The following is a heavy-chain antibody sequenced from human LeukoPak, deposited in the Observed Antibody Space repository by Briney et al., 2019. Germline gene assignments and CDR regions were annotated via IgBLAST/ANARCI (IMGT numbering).Heavy chain of an antibody. J-gene: IGHJ4*02. CDR1: GGSISSSNW. D-gene: IGHD4-17*01. Sequence: SETLSLTCAVSGGSISSSNWWSWVRQPPGKGLEWIGEIYHSGSTNYDPSLKSRVTISVDKSKNQFSLKLSSVTAADTAVYYCARSHDYGDYYDYWGQGTLVTVSS. CDR2: IYHSGST. V-gene: IGHV4-4*02. CDR3: ARSHDYGDYYDY.